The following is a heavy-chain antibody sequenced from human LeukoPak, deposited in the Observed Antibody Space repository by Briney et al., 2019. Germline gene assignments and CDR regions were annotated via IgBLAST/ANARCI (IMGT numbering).Heavy chain of an antibody. D-gene: IGHD3-10*01. J-gene: IGHJ3*02. Sequence: GGSLRLSCAASGFTFSGYWMHWVRQAPGKGPVWVSRINSDGSKISHADSVKGRFTISRDNAKNTLYLQMNSLRAEDTAVYYCARGGSYSTGAFDIWGQGTMVTVSS. CDR2: INSDGSKI. CDR3: ARGGSYSTGAFDI. V-gene: IGHV3-74*01. CDR1: GFTFSGYW.